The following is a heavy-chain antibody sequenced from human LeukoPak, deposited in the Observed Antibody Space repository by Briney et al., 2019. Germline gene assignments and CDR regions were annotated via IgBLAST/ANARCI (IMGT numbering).Heavy chain of an antibody. J-gene: IGHJ5*02. Sequence: SETLSLTCTVSGGSISSSSYYWGWIRQPPGKGLEWIGSIYYSGSTYYNPSLKSRVTISVDTSKNQFSLKLSSVTAADTAVYYCARGIAVAGTWGNWFDPWGQGTLVTVSS. CDR3: ARGIAVAGTWGNWFDP. CDR2: IYYSGST. CDR1: GGSISSSSYY. V-gene: IGHV4-39*07. D-gene: IGHD6-19*01.